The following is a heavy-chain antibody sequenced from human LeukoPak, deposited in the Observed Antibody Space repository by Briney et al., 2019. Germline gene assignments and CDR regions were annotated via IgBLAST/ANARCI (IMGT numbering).Heavy chain of an antibody. CDR1: GYTFTSYD. D-gene: IGHD4-17*01. V-gene: IGHV1-18*01. J-gene: IGHJ4*02. CDR2: ISAYNGNT. Sequence: ASVKVSCKASGYTFTSYDINWVRQATGQGLEWMGWISAYNGNTNYAQKLQGRVTTTTDTSTSTAYMELRSLRSDDTAVYYCAIDYGEVREAYYFDYWGQGTLVTVSS. CDR3: AIDYGEVREAYYFDY.